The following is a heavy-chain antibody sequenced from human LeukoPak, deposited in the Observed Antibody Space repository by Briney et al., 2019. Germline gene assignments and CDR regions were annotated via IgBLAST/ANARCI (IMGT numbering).Heavy chain of an antibody. V-gene: IGHV3-43*02. J-gene: IGHJ6*02. CDR1: GFTFDDYA. Sequence: GGSLRLSCAASGFTFDDYAMHWVRQAPGKGLEWVSLSSGDGGSTYYAGSVKGRFTISRDNSKNSLYLQMNSLRTEDTALYYCAKDITPRDAQLWFGYYYGMDVWGQGTTVTVSS. CDR3: AKDITPRDAQLWFGYYYGMDV. D-gene: IGHD5-18*01. CDR2: SSGDGGST.